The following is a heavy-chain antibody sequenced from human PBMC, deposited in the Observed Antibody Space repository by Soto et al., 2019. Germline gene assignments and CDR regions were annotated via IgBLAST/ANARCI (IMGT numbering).Heavy chain of an antibody. V-gene: IGHV5-51*01. J-gene: IGHJ6*03. CDR1: GYSFTSYW. CDR3: ASRGDQSIAADEKPYYYMDV. D-gene: IGHD6-13*01. Sequence: PGESLKISCKGSGYSFTSYWIGWVRQMPGKGLEWMGIIYPGDSDTRYSPSFQGQVTISADKSISTAYLQWSSLKASDTAMYYCASRGDQSIAADEKPYYYMDVWGKGTTVTVSS. CDR2: IYPGDSDT.